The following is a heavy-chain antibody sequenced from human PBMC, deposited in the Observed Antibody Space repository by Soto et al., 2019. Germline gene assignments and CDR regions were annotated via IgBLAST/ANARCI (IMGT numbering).Heavy chain of an antibody. D-gene: IGHD1-26*01. V-gene: IGHV1-58*02. Sequence: SVKVSCKASGFTFSSSAMQWVRQASGRRLEWIGWIVVGSDNTNYAQKFHERVTITRDMSTSTVYMELSSLRSEDTAVYYCARSGATGYYFDYWGQGTLVTVSS. J-gene: IGHJ4*02. CDR2: IVVGSDNT. CDR3: ARSGATGYYFDY. CDR1: GFTFSSSA.